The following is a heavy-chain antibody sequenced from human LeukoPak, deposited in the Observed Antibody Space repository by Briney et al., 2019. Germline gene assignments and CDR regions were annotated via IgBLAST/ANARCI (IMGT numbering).Heavy chain of an antibody. CDR1: GGTFSSYA. D-gene: IGHD3-22*01. Sequence: SVKVSCKASGGTFSSYAISWARQAPGQGLEWMGGIIPIFGTANYAQKFQGRVTITTDESTSTAYVELSSLRSEDTAVYYCARIGRYYYDSSGYSDYWGQGTLVTVSS. J-gene: IGHJ4*02. CDR3: ARIGRYYYDSSGYSDY. CDR2: IIPIFGTA. V-gene: IGHV1-69*05.